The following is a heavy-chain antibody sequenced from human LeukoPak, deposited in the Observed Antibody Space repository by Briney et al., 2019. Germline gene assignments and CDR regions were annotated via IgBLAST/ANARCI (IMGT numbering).Heavy chain of an antibody. Sequence: GASVKVSCKASGGTFSSYAISWVGQAPGQGLEWMGGIIPIFGTANYAQKFQGRVTITADESTSTAYMELSSLRSEDTAVYYCARDSPGSYLTYYYYGMDVWGQGTTVTVSS. CDR2: IIPIFGTA. J-gene: IGHJ6*02. CDR1: GGTFSSYA. V-gene: IGHV1-69*13. D-gene: IGHD1-26*01. CDR3: ARDSPGSYLTYYYYGMDV.